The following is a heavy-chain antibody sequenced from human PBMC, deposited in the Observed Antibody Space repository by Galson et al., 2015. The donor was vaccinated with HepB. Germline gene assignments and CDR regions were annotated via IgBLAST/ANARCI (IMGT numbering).Heavy chain of an antibody. CDR2: IYYSGST. D-gene: IGHD3-10*01. V-gene: IGHV4-59*01. J-gene: IGHJ4*02. CDR1: GGSISTYY. CDR3: ARERGGFGGLLGGRFDY. Sequence: SETLSLTCAVSGGSISTYYWTWIRQPPGKGLEWIGHIYYSGSTNYNPSLKNRVTISVDTSKHQFSLKLNSVTTADTAVYYCARERGGFGGLLGGRFDYWGQGTLVTVSS.